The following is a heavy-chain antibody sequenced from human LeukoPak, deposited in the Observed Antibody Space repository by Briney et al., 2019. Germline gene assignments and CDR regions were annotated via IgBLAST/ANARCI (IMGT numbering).Heavy chain of an antibody. D-gene: IGHD3-10*01. CDR3: ARGDPTLLYGSGSYTFDY. CDR1: GFTFSSYE. J-gene: IGHJ4*02. CDR2: ISGSGSTI. Sequence: GGSLRLSCAASGFTFSSYEMNWVRQAPGKGLEWVSYISGSGSTIHYADSVKGRFTISRDNAKNSLYLQMNSLRAEDTAVYYCARGDPTLLYGSGSYTFDYWGQGTLVTVSS. V-gene: IGHV3-48*03.